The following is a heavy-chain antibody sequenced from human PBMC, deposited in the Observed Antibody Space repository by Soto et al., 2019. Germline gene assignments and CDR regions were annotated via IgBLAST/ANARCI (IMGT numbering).Heavy chain of an antibody. CDR1: GYTFTSYG. D-gene: IGHD3-9*01. Sequence: GASVKVSCKASGYTFTSYGISWVRQAPGQGLEWMGWISAYNGNTNYAQKLQGRVTMTTDTSTSTAYMELRSLRSDDTAVYYCARDLYPLRYFDWYIDYWGRGTLVTVSS. J-gene: IGHJ4*02. CDR3: ARDLYPLRYFDWYIDY. CDR2: ISAYNGNT. V-gene: IGHV1-18*01.